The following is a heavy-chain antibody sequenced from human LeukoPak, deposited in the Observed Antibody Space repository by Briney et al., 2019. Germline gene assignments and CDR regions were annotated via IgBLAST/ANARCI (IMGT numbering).Heavy chain of an antibody. CDR1: GYSFTSYW. CDR3: ARLRITMIRPDVFGI. Sequence: GESLKISCKGSGYSFTSYWIGWVRQMPGKGLEWMGIIYPGDSDTRYSPSFQGQVTISADKSISTAYLQWSSLKASDTAMYYCARLRITMIRPDVFGIWGQGTMVTVSS. CDR2: IYPGDSDT. J-gene: IGHJ3*02. V-gene: IGHV5-51*01. D-gene: IGHD3-22*01.